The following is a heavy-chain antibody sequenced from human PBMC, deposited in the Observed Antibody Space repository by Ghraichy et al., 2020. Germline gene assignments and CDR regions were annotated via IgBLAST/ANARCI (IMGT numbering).Heavy chain of an antibody. Sequence: LTCAASGFTFSSYDMHWVRQATGKGLEWVSAIGTAGDTYYPGSVKGRFTISRENAKNSLYLQMNSLRAGDTAVYYCARQQQGYDSFDIWGQGTMVTVSS. CDR3: ARQQQGYDSFDI. J-gene: IGHJ3*02. V-gene: IGHV3-13*01. D-gene: IGHD6-13*01. CDR2: IGTAGDT. CDR1: GFTFSSYD.